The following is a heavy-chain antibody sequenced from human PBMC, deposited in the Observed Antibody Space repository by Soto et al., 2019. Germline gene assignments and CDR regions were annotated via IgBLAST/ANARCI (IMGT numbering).Heavy chain of an antibody. CDR3: ARERSSSWLLDY. Sequence: QVQLQESGPGLVKPSQTLSLTCTVSGGSIGSGGYYWSWIRQHPGKGLEWIGYIYYSGSTYYNPSLKSRVTISVDTSKNQFSLKLSSVTAADTAVYYGARERSSSWLLDYWGQGTLVTVSS. CDR2: IYYSGST. V-gene: IGHV4-31*03. CDR1: GGSIGSGGYY. D-gene: IGHD6-13*01. J-gene: IGHJ4*02.